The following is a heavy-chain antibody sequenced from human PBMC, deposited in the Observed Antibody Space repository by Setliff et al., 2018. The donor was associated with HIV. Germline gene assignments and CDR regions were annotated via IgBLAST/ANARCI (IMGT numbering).Heavy chain of an antibody. D-gene: IGHD3-10*01. CDR1: NFTFSFYG. Sequence: GGSLRLSCAASNFTFSFYGMHWVRQAPGKGLEWVAFTPNDGSYKDYADSVKGRFTISRDSAENSLYLQMNSLRVENTAVYYCARFGVAYGIDVWGQGTTVTVSS. J-gene: IGHJ6*02. CDR2: TPNDGSYK. CDR3: ARFGVAYGIDV. V-gene: IGHV3-33*05.